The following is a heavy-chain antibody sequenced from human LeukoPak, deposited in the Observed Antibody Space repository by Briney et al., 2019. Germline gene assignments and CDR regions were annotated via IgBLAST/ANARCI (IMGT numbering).Heavy chain of an antibody. CDR2: TYYRSKWYN. J-gene: IGHJ4*02. Sequence: SQTLSLTCAISGDSVSSNSAAWNWIRQSPSRGLEWLGRTYYRSKWYNDYAVSVKSRITINPDTSKNQFSLQLNSVTPEDTAVYYCATRGIIWFGELSPFDYWGQGTLVTVSS. D-gene: IGHD3-10*01. CDR1: GDSVSSNSAA. V-gene: IGHV6-1*01. CDR3: ATRGIIWFGELSPFDY.